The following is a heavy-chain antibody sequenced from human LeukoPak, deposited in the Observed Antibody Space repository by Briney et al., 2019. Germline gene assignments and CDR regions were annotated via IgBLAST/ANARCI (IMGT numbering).Heavy chain of an antibody. Sequence: GGSLRLSCAASGFTFSNNWMSWVRQAPGKGLEWVANIKHDGSEKYYVDSVKGRFTISRDSAKNSLYLQMNSLRAEDTAVYYCARVGSILRFLDYWGQGTLVTVSS. CDR3: ARVGSILRFLDY. J-gene: IGHJ4*02. V-gene: IGHV3-7*01. D-gene: IGHD3-3*01. CDR1: GFTFSNNW. CDR2: IKHDGSEK.